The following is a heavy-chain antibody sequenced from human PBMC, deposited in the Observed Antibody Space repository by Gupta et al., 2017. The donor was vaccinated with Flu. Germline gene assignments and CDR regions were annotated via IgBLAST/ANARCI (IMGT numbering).Heavy chain of an antibody. V-gene: IGHV3-23*01. D-gene: IGHD3-10*01. CDR1: FNAYA. Sequence: FNAYAISWVRQPPGEGLECVSIISIHSPNTYYADFVRGRFTISRDNSRNTLYLHMNSLEVEDTAFYYCAKDVLDAGKAFDFWGQGTKVTVSS. CDR2: ISIHSPNT. J-gene: IGHJ3*01. CDR3: AKDVLDAGKAFDF.